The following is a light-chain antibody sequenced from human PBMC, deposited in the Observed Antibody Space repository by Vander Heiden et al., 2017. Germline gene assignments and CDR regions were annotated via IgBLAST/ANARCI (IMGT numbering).Light chain of an antibody. CDR2: GAS. J-gene: IGKJ3*01. CDR1: QSVSSSY. Sequence: EIVLTQSPATLSLSPGERATLSCRASQSVSSSYLGWYQQKPAQAPRLLIYGASNRATGIPDRFSGSGSGTDFTLTISRLEPEDFAVYYCQQYGSSPLFTFGPGTKVDIK. V-gene: IGKV3-20*01. CDR3: QQYGSSPLFT.